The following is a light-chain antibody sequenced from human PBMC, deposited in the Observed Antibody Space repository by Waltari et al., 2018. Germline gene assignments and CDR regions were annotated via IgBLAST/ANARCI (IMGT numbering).Light chain of an antibody. CDR3: QQYGSSYT. CDR1: QSVSSNY. CDR2: DAS. V-gene: IGKV3-20*01. J-gene: IGKJ3*01. Sequence: EIVLTQSPGTLSLSPGERATLSCRASQSVSSNYLAWYQQKPGQAPRLLIYDASSRATGIPDRFRGSGSGTDFTLTISRLEPEDFAVYFCQQYGSSYTFGPGTKVHIK.